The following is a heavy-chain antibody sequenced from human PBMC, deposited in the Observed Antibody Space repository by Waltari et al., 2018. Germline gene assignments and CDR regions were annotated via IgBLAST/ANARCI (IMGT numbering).Heavy chain of an antibody. V-gene: IGHV4-34*01. D-gene: IGHD6-13*01. CDR3: VRSLAAAVPFDY. Sequence: QVQLQQWGAGLLKPSETLALTCAVYGGSFSGSSWRWIRPPPGKGLEWIGEINHSGSTNYNPSLKSRVTISVDTSKNQFSLKLSSVTAADTAVYYCVRSLAAAVPFDYWGQGTLVTVSS. CDR1: GGSFSGSS. CDR2: INHSGST. J-gene: IGHJ4*02.